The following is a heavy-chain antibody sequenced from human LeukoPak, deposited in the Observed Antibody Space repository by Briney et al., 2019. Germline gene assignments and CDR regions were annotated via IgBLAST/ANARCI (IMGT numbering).Heavy chain of an antibody. CDR2: ISYDGSNK. D-gene: IGHD3-22*01. J-gene: IGHJ4*02. CDR3: ARGPDYYDSSGPFDY. Sequence: GGSLRLSCAASGFIFSSYAMHWVRQAPGKGLEWVAVISYDGSNKYYADSVKGRFTISRDNSKNTLYLQMNSLRAEDTAVYYCARGPDYYDSSGPFDYWGQGTLVTVSS. CDR1: GFIFSSYA. V-gene: IGHV3-30-3*01.